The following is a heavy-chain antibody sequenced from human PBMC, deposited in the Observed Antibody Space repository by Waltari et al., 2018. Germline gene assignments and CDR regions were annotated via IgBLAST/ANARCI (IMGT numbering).Heavy chain of an antibody. CDR3: ARDLLAAPIYYGMDV. Sequence: QVQLQESGPGLVKPSETLSLTCTVSGGSISSYYWSWIRQPAGKGLEWIGRIYTSGRTSYNPSRKSRVSMSVDTSKNQFSLKLSSVTAADTAVYYCARDLLAAPIYYGMDVWGQGTTVTVSS. CDR2: IYTSGRT. D-gene: IGHD6-6*01. V-gene: IGHV4-4*07. CDR1: GGSISSYY. J-gene: IGHJ6*02.